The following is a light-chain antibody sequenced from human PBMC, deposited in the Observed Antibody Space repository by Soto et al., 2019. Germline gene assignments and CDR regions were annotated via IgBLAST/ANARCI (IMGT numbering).Light chain of an antibody. CDR1: QSVGIH. CDR3: QQRYSWPPLT. CDR2: EAS. V-gene: IGKV3-11*01. Sequence: EVVLTQSPGTLSLSPGERATLSCRASQSVGIHLAWYQQKPGRAPRLLIYEASNRATGIPARFSGSGSGTDFVLTISSLEPADFAVYYCQQRYSWPPLTFGGGTKVEIK. J-gene: IGKJ4*01.